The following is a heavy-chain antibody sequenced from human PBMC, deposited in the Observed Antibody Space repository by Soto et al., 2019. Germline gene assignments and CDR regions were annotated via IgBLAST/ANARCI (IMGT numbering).Heavy chain of an antibody. CDR1: GFTFSSYG. D-gene: IGHD1-26*01. J-gene: IGHJ4*02. CDR3: ARDNPIYSGSYPGY. CDR2: VWYDGSNK. V-gene: IGHV3-33*01. Sequence: SLRLSCAASGFTFSSYGMHWVRQPPGKGLEWVAVVWYDGSNKYYADSVKGRFTISRDNSKNTLYLQMNSLRAEDTAVYYCARDNPIYSGSYPGYWGQGTLVTVSS.